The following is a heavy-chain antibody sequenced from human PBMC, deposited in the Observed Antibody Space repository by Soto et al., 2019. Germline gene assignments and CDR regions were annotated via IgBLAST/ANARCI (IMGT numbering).Heavy chain of an antibody. CDR3: ARGYCSGGNCYSGMDV. CDR1: GGTFSTHA. D-gene: IGHD2-15*01. V-gene: IGHV1-69*13. Sequence: ASVKVSCKASGGTFSTHAIIWVRQAPGHGLEWMGGVIPISGTTYYTQKFQGRVTITADEPTSTAFMELSSLKSEDTAVFYCARGYCSGGNCYSGMDVWGQGTMVTVSS. CDR2: VIPISGTT. J-gene: IGHJ6*02.